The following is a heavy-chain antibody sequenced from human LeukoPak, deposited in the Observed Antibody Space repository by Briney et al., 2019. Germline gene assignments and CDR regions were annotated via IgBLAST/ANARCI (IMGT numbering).Heavy chain of an antibody. J-gene: IGHJ3*02. Sequence: SETLSLTCTVSGGSINSGNYYWSWIRQPAGKELEWIGRIYTSGSTNYNPSLKSRVTISVDTSKNQFSLKLSSVTAADTAVYYCARDTSTTWYFYAFDIWGQGAMVTVS. D-gene: IGHD6-13*01. CDR1: GGSINSGNYY. CDR3: ARDTSTTWYFYAFDI. CDR2: IYTSGST. V-gene: IGHV4-61*02.